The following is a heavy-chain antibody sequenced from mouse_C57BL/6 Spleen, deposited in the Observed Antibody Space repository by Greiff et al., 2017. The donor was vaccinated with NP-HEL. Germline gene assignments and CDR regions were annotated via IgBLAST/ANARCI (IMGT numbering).Heavy chain of an antibody. Sequence: VKVVESGAELARPGASVKLSCKASGYTFTSYGISWVKQRTGQGLEWIGEIYPRSGNTYYNEKFKGKATLTADKSSSTAYMELRSLTSEDSAVYFCARDYGSSKGGYFDVWGTGTTVTVSS. CDR1: GYTFTSYG. CDR3: ARDYGSSKGGYFDV. D-gene: IGHD1-1*01. J-gene: IGHJ1*03. CDR2: IYPRSGNT. V-gene: IGHV1-81*01.